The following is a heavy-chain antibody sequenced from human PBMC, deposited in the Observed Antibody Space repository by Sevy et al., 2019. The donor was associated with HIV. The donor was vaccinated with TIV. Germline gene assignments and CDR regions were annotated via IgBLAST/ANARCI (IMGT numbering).Heavy chain of an antibody. Sequence: ASVKVSCKASGGTFSSYGISWVRQAPGQGLEWMGGIIPILGTVNYAQKFQGRVTITADESTKTAYMELSSLRSEDTAVYYCARGGGNGWYYFDYWGHGTLVTVSS. J-gene: IGHJ4*01. CDR3: ARGGGNGWYYFDY. D-gene: IGHD6-19*01. V-gene: IGHV1-69*13. CDR2: IIPILGTV. CDR1: GGTFSSYG.